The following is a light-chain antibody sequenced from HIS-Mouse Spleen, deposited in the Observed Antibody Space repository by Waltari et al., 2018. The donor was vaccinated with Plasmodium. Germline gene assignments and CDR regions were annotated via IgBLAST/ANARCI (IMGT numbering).Light chain of an antibody. CDR3: CSYAGSRMV. CDR1: SSDVGGYNL. J-gene: IGLJ2*01. Sequence: QSALTQPASVSGSPGQSITIPCPGTSSDVGGYNLVSWYQQHPGKAPKLMIYEGSKRPSGVSNRFSGSKSGNTASLTISGLQAEDEADYYCCSYAGSRMVFGGGTKLTVL. V-gene: IGLV2-23*01. CDR2: EGS.